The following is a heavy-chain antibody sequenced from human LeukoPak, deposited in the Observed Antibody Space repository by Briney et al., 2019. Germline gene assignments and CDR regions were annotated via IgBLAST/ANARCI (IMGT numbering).Heavy chain of an antibody. CDR3: ARESIAVAGAPFDY. CDR1: GFTFSSYE. V-gene: IGHV3-48*03. J-gene: IGHJ4*02. Sequence: GGSLRLSCAASGFTFSSYEMNWVRQAPGKGLEWVSYISSGSSIYDADSVKGRFNIYRDNAKNSLYLQMNSLRAEDTAVYYCARESIAVAGAPFDYWGQGTLVTVS. CDR2: ISSGSSI. D-gene: IGHD6-19*01.